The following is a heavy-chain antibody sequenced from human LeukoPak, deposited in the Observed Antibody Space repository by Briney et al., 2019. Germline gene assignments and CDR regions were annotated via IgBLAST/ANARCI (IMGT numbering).Heavy chain of an antibody. CDR2: IYPGDSDT. D-gene: IGHD2-2*01. CDR1: GYSFTSYW. J-gene: IGHJ4*02. V-gene: IGHV5-51*01. CDR3: ARLKPPYCSSTSCYAGPFDY. Sequence: GESLKISCKSSGYSFTSYWIGWVRQMPGKGLEWMGIIYPGDSDTRYSPSFQGQVTISADKSISTAYLQWSSLKASDTAMYYCARLKPPYCSSTSCYAGPFDYWGQGTLVTVSS.